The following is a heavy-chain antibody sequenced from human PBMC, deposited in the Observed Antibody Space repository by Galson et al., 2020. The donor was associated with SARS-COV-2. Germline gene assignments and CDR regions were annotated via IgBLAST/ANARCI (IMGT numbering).Heavy chain of an antibody. CDR1: GYSYTSYW. D-gene: IGHD2-2*01. V-gene: IGHV5-51*01. Sequence: KIGESLKISCKGSGYSYTSYWIGWVRQMPGKGLEWMGIIYPGDSDTRYSPSFQGQVTISADKSISTAYLQWSSLKASDTAMYYCARGETTVPAAITTIGWFDPWGQGTLVTVSS. CDR2: IYPGDSDT. CDR3: ARGETTVPAAITTIGWFDP. J-gene: IGHJ5*02.